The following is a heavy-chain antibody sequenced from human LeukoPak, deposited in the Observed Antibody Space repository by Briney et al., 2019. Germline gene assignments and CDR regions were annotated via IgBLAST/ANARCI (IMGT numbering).Heavy chain of an antibody. CDR3: TTDPTTYYYGSGSYYIVGY. V-gene: IGHV3-15*01. CDR1: GFTFSNAW. J-gene: IGHJ4*02. CDR2: IKSKTDGGTT. Sequence: GGSLRLSCAASGFTFSNAWMSWVRQAPGKGREWVGRIKSKTDGGTTDYAAPVKDRSTISREDSKNTLYLQMNSLTTEDTAVYYCTTDPTTYYYGSGSYYIVGYWGQGTLVTVSS. D-gene: IGHD3-10*01.